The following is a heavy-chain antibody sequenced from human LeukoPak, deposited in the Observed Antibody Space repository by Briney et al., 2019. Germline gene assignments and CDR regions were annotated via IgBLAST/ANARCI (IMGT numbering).Heavy chain of an antibody. CDR1: GFTFSSYE. D-gene: IGHD3-10*01. CDR3: ARDPGRFDY. CDR2: ISSSGSTI. J-gene: IGHJ4*02. Sequence: GGSLRLSCAASGFTFSSYEMNWVRQAPGKGLEWVSYISSSGSTIYYTDSVKGRFTISRDNAKNSLYLQMNSLRAEDTAVYYCARDPGRFDYWGQGTLVTVSS. V-gene: IGHV3-48*03.